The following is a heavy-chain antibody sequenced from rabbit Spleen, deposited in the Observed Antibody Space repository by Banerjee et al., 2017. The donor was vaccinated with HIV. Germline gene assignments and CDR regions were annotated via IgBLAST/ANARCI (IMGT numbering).Heavy chain of an antibody. CDR2: IDPVFGVT. J-gene: IGHJ4*01. Sequence: QLVESGGGLVKPEGSLKLSCKASGFTLSSYYMNWVRQAPGKGLEWIGYIDPVFGVTYYANWVNGRFTISSHDAQNTLYLQLNSLTAADTATYFCVREAGYGGYGDANLWGQGTLVTVS. D-gene: IGHD6-1*01. V-gene: IGHV1S7*01. CDR1: GFTLSSYY. CDR3: VREAGYGGYGDANL.